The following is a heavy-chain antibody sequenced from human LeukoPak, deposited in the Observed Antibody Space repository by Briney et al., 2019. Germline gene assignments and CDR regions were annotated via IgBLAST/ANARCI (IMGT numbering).Heavy chain of an antibody. Sequence: KPSETLSLTCTVSGGSISSGASDWGWIRQHPKRGLEWVGYINHSGSTYYNPSLGSRVTMSVDTPKNQFSLKLSSVTAADSAVYYCARAARQGFTMIVVPFFYFDLWGRGTLVTVSS. J-gene: IGHJ2*01. D-gene: IGHD3-22*01. V-gene: IGHV4-31*03. CDR1: GGSISSGASD. CDR2: INHSGST. CDR3: ARAARQGFTMIVVPFFYFDL.